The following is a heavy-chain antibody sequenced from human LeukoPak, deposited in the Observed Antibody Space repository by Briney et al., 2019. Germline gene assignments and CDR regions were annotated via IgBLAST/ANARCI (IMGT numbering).Heavy chain of an antibody. J-gene: IGHJ4*02. CDR2: INSDGSST. Sequence: GGSLRLSCAASGFTFSSYWMHWVRQAPGKGLVWVSRINSDGSSTSYADSVKGRFTISRDNAKNTLYLQMNSLRAEDTAVYYCARRAPSHDFDDWGQGTLVTVSS. CDR3: ARRAPSHDFDD. V-gene: IGHV3-74*01. CDR1: GFTFSSYW.